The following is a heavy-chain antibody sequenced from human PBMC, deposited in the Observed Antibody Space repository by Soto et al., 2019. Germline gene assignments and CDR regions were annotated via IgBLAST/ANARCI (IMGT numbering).Heavy chain of an antibody. CDR2: IYYSGTT. CDR1: GGSVSSGSYY. CDR3: ARVSSYGFISAFDI. V-gene: IGHV4-61*01. D-gene: IGHD5-18*01. J-gene: IGHJ3*02. Sequence: SETLSLTCTVSGGSVSSGSYYWTWIRQPPGTGLEWIAYIYYSGTTNYNPSLKSRVTISVDTSKNQFSLKLTSMTAADTAVYYCARVSSYGFISAFDIWGQGTMVTV.